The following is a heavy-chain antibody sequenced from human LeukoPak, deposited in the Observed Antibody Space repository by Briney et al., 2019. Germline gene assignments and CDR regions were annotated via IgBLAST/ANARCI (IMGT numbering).Heavy chain of an antibody. V-gene: IGHV4-39*01. J-gene: IGHJ5*02. Sequence: PSETLSLTCTVSGGSISGSGYYWGWIRQPPGKGLEWIASIYYSGSTYYNPSLKSRVTISVDTSKDQLSLKLSSLTAADTAVYYCARHEYSGSYYGLSWFDPWGQGTLVTVSS. CDR2: IYYSGST. CDR1: GGSISGSGYY. D-gene: IGHD1-26*01. CDR3: ARHEYSGSYYGLSWFDP.